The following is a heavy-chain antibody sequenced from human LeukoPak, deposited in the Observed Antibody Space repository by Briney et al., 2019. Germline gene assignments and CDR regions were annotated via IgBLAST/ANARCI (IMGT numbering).Heavy chain of an antibody. Sequence: GGSLRLSCAASGFTFSSYEMNWVRQAPGKGLEWVSYISSSGSTIYYADSVKGRFTISRDNAKNSLYLQMNSLRAENTAVYYCARVKGTAMVDYWGQGTLVTVSS. CDR2: ISSSGSTI. D-gene: IGHD5-18*01. V-gene: IGHV3-48*03. CDR1: GFTFSSYE. J-gene: IGHJ4*02. CDR3: ARVKGTAMVDY.